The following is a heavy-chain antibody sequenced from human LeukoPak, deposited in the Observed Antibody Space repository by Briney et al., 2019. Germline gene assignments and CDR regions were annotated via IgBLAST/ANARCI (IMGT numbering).Heavy chain of an antibody. V-gene: IGHV3-66*01. Sequence: PGGSLRLSCAASGFTVSSKYMSWVRQAPGKGLEWVSVIYSGGSTYYADSVKGRFTISRDNSKNTLYLQMGSLRAEDMAVYYCARERYSGYDWDAFDIWGQGTMVTLSS. CDR1: GFTVSSKY. CDR3: ARERYSGYDWDAFDI. D-gene: IGHD5-12*01. CDR2: IYSGGST. J-gene: IGHJ3*02.